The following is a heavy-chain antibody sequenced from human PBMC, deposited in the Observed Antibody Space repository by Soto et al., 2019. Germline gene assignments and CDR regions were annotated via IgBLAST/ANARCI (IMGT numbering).Heavy chain of an antibody. J-gene: IGHJ5*01. Sequence: PSETLSLTCTVSGGSISSYYWSWIRQSPGKGLEWIGYIYYSGSTNYNPSLKSRVTISVDTSKNQFSLNLSSVTAADTAVYYCARHDHEKIAVAGIYWFHSWGQGTLVTV. CDR2: IYYSGST. D-gene: IGHD6-19*01. CDR3: ARHDHEKIAVAGIYWFHS. CDR1: GGSISSYY. V-gene: IGHV4-59*08.